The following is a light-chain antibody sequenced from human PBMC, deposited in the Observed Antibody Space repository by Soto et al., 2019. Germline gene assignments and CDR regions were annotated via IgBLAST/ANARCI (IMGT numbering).Light chain of an antibody. CDR1: QSIINNY. CDR2: GAS. J-gene: IGKJ2*01. V-gene: IGKV3-20*01. Sequence: ESVLTQSPGSLSLSPGETATLSCRASQSIINNYLAWYQQKPGQDPRLLIYGASIRATGVPDRFSGSGSGTYFTLTITRLEAEDFAVYYCQQYGTSPLMYTFGQGTKLGVK. CDR3: QQYGTSPLMYT.